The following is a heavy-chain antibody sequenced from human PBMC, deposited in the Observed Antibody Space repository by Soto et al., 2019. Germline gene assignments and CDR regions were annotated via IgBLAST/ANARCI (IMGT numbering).Heavy chain of an antibody. D-gene: IGHD2-2*01. J-gene: IGHJ4*02. V-gene: IGHV3-15*01. CDR3: TTSAAIGFGSSASGYAGDS. CDR1: GFTFSAAW. CDR2: IKSKTDGGTI. Sequence: EVQLVESGGGLVKPGGSLRLSCAASGFTFSAAWISWVRQAPGEGLERVGRIKSKTDGGTIDYAAPVKGRFTISRDDSENPLFLQMDGLKTEDTAVYYCTTSAAIGFGSSASGYAGDSWGQGALVTVSS.